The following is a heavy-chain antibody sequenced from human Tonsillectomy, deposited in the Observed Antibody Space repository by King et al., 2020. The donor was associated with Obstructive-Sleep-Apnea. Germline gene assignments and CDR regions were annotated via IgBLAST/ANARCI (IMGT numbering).Heavy chain of an antibody. CDR3: ARDGAELWFGELLYAYFDY. V-gene: IGHV3-21*01. CDR2: ISSSSSYI. D-gene: IGHD3-10*01. J-gene: IGHJ4*02. Sequence: VQLVESGGGLVKPGGSLRLFCAASGFTFSSYSVNWVRQAPGKGLEWVSSISSSSSYIYYADSVKGRFTISRDNAKNSLYLQMNSLRAEDTAVYYCARDGAELWFGELLYAYFDYWGQGTLVTVSS. CDR1: GFTFSSYS.